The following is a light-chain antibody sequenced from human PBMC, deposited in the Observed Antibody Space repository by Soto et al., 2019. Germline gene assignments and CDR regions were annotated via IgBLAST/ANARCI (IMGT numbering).Light chain of an antibody. V-gene: IGKV1-5*03. CDR2: KAS. CDR3: QQYNSYPYT. CDR1: QSISSW. J-gene: IGKJ2*01. Sequence: DIQMTQSPSTLSAPVGDRVTITCRASQSISSWLAWYQQKPGKAPKLLIYKASSLESGVPSRFSGSGSGTDFTLTISSLQPDDFETYYCQQYNSYPYTFGQGTKLEIK.